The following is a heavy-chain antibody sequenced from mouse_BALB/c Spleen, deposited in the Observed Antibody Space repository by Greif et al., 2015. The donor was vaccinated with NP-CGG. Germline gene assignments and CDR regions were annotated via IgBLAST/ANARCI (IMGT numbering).Heavy chain of an antibody. Sequence: EVKLVESGAELVKPGASVKLSCTASGFNIKDTYMHWVKQRPEQGLEWIGRIDPANGNTKYDPKFQGKATITADTSSNTAYLQLSSLTSEDTAVYYCARSYRYDDVAWFAYWGQGTLVTVSA. V-gene: IGHV14-3*02. D-gene: IGHD2-14*01. J-gene: IGHJ3*01. CDR3: ARSYRYDDVAWFAY. CDR2: IDPANGNT. CDR1: GFNIKDTY.